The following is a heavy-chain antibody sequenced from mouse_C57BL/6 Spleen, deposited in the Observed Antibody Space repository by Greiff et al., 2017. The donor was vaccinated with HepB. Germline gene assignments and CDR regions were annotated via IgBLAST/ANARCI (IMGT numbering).Heavy chain of an antibody. V-gene: IGHV1-50*01. CDR3: ESLKTAQAWFAY. CDR1: GYTFTSYW. Sequence: QVQLKQPGAELVKPGASVKLSCKASGYTFTSYWMQWVKQRPGQGLEWIGEIDPCDSYTNYNQKFKGKATLTVDTSTSTAYMQLSSLTSEDSAVYYCESLKTAQAWFAYWGQGTLVTVSA. J-gene: IGHJ3*01. CDR2: IDPCDSYT. D-gene: IGHD3-2*02.